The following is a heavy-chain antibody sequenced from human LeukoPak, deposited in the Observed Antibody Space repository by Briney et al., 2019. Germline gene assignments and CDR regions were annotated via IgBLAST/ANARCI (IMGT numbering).Heavy chain of an antibody. CDR1: GFTFSSYN. CDR3: AKKGNYGDYGSNWFDP. V-gene: IGHV3-21*01. Sequence: GGSLRLSCAASGFTFSSYNMNWVRQAPGKGLEWVSSISSSSSYIYYADSVKGRFTISRDNAKNSLYLQMNSLRAEDTAVYYCAKKGNYGDYGSNWFDPWGQGTLVTVSS. D-gene: IGHD4-17*01. CDR2: ISSSSSYI. J-gene: IGHJ5*02.